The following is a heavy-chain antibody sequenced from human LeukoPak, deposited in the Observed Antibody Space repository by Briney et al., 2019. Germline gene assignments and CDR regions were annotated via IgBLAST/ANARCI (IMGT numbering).Heavy chain of an antibody. J-gene: IGHJ3*02. CDR2: ISSSSSYI. Sequence: GGSLRLSCAASGFTFSSYSMNWVRQAPGKGLEWVSSISSSSSYIYYADSVKGRFTISRDNAKNTLYLQMNSLRAEDTAVYYCARDRPGIVGARNAFDIWGQGTMVTVSS. CDR3: ARDRPGIVGARNAFDI. D-gene: IGHD1-26*01. CDR1: GFTFSSYS. V-gene: IGHV3-21*01.